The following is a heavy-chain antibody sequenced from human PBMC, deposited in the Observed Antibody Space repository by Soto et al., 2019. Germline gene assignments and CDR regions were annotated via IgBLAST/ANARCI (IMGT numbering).Heavy chain of an antibody. CDR3: ARGAVVVVDPATLDY. Sequence: GGSLRLSCAASGFTFSSYAMSWVRQAPGKGLEWVSAISGSGGSTYYADSVKGRFTISRDNAKNTLYLQMNSLRDEDTAVYYCARGAVVVVDPATLDYWGQGTLVTVSS. CDR2: ISGSGGST. J-gene: IGHJ4*02. CDR1: GFTFSSYA. V-gene: IGHV3-23*01. D-gene: IGHD2-15*01.